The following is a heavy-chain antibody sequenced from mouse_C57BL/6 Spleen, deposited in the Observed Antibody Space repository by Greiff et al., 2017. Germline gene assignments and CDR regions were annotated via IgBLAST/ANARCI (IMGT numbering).Heavy chain of an antibody. CDR2: IYPGSGST. J-gene: IGHJ4*01. CDR1: GYTFTSYW. D-gene: IGHD1-1*01. Sequence: QVQLQQSGAELVKPGASVKMSCKASGYTFTSYWITWVKQRPGQGLEWIGDIYPGSGSTNYNEKFKSKATLTVDTSSSTAYMQLSSLTSEDSAVYYCARRDYGSSYDYYAMDYWGQGTSVTVSS. CDR3: ARRDYGSSYDYYAMDY. V-gene: IGHV1-55*01.